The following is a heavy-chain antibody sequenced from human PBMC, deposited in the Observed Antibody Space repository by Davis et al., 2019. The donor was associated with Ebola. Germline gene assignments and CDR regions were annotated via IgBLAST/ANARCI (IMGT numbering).Heavy chain of an antibody. J-gene: IGHJ6*04. D-gene: IGHD6-13*01. V-gene: IGHV1-46*01. CDR1: GYTFSTYY. Sequence: ASVKVSCKTSGYTFSTYYLHWVRQAPGQGLEWMGIFNPSGGSTDYAQKFKGRVTMTRDTSTSTVYMELSSLSSEDTAVYYCARGLYSSSWDNFYFYTMDVWGTGTTVTVSS. CDR3: ARGLYSSSWDNFYFYTMDV. CDR2: FNPSGGST.